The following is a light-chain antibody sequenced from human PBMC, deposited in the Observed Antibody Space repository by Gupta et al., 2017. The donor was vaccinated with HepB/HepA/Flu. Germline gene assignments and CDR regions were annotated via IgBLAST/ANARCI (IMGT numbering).Light chain of an antibody. Sequence: DIQLTQSPSLLSASVGDRVTITCRASQDISDSLAWYQQKPGKAPKVLIYVASTLHGEVPSRFSGTGSGTEFTLTISRLQPEDFATYYCHHVYSFPPSFGLGTKVEIK. V-gene: IGKV1-9*01. CDR2: VAS. J-gene: IGKJ2*03. CDR1: QDISDS. CDR3: HHVYSFPPS.